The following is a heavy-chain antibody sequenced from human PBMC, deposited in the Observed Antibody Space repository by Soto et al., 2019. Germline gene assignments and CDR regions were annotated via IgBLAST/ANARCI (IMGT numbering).Heavy chain of an antibody. V-gene: IGHV3-64*01. Sequence: PGGSLRLSCAASGFTFSSYAMHCVRQAPGKGLEYVSAISSNGGSTYYANSVKGRFTISRDNSKNTLYLQMGSLRAEDMAVYYCARNLYSSYGMDVWGQGTTVTSP. CDR2: ISSNGGST. CDR1: GFTFSSYA. J-gene: IGHJ6*02. CDR3: ARNLYSSYGMDV. D-gene: IGHD6-19*01.